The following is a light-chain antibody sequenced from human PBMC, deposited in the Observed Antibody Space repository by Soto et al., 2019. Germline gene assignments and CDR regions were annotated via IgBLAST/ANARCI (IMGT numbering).Light chain of an antibody. CDR1: QSVSSNY. J-gene: IGKJ5*01. CDR3: QHFGGTTFT. Sequence: EIVLTQSPGTLSLSPGERATLSCGASQSVSSNYLAWYQQKPGQTPSLLIYGASTRATGIPDRFSGSGSGTHFTLTISRLEPGDFAVYYCQHFGGTTFTFGQGTRLEIK. V-gene: IGKV3-20*01. CDR2: GAS.